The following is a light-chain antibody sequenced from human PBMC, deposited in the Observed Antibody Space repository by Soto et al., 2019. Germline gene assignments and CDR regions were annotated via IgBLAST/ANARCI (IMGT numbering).Light chain of an antibody. J-gene: IGLJ2*01. CDR3: VLYMGSGISL. V-gene: IGLV8-61*01. CDR1: SGTVSTSYY. Sequence: QAVVTQEPSLSVSPGGTVTLTCGLSSGTVSTSYYPSWYQQTPGQAPRTLIYNTYTRSSGVPDRFSASILGDKAALTITGAQADDESDYYCVLYMGSGISLFGGGTKLTVL. CDR2: NTY.